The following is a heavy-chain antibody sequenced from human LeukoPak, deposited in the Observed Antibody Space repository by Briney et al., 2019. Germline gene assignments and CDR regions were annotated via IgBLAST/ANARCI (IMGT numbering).Heavy chain of an antibody. CDR2: INPSGGST. CDR3: ERGNHTNNGDYLYYFDY. J-gene: IGHJ4*02. D-gene: IGHD4-17*01. Sequence: ASVRDSCTASVYTFCSYIRHWVRQAPGQGLEWMGIINPSGGSTSYAQKLQGRVTMTRDTSTSTVYMELSSLRSEDTALYYCERGNHTNNGDYLYYFDYGGQGTPVTVSS. V-gene: IGHV1-46*01. CDR1: VYTFCSYI.